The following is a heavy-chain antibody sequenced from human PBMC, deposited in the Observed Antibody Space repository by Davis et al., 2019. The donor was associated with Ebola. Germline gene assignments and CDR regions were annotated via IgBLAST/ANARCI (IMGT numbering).Heavy chain of an antibody. CDR3: ATDMAARYWYFDL. CDR2: INPSGGTT. D-gene: IGHD6-6*01. CDR1: GYTFTSYY. V-gene: IGHV1-46*01. J-gene: IGHJ2*01. Sequence: ASVKVSCKASGYTFTSYYMHWVRQAPGQGLEWMGIINPSGGTTSYAQKFQGRVTMTEDTSTDTAYMELSSLRSEDTAVYYCATDMAARYWYFDLWGRGTLVTVSS.